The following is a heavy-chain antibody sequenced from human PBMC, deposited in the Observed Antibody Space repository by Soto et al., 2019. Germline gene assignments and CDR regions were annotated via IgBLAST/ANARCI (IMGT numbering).Heavy chain of an antibody. D-gene: IGHD6-13*01. CDR2: IIPMLGIA. CDR3: AAEKEQLPSF. CDR1: GYTFTSYG. J-gene: IGHJ1*01. Sequence: GASVKVSCKASGYTFTSYGISWVRQAPGQGLEWMGRIIPMLGIANYAQKFQGRVTITADISTSIAYMEVRSLRPEDTAVYYCAAEKEQLPSFWGQGTLVTVSS. V-gene: IGHV1-69*04.